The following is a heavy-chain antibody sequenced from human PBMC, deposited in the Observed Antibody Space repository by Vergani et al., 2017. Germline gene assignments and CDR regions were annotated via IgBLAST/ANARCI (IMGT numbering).Heavy chain of an antibody. Sequence: QVQLQESGPGLVKPSETLSLTCTVSGGSISSYYWSWIRQPPGKGLEWIGYIYYSGSTNYNPSLKSRVTISVDTSKNQFSLKLSSVTAADTAVYYCARSHDYGDYVPVSLVRYYYGMDVWGQGTTVTVSS. CDR3: ARSHDYGDYVPVSLVRYYYGMDV. V-gene: IGHV4-59*01. D-gene: IGHD4-17*01. CDR2: IYYSGST. CDR1: GGSISSYY. J-gene: IGHJ6*02.